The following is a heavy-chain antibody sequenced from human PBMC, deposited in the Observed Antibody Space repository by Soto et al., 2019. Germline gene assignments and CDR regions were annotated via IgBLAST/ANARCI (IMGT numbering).Heavy chain of an antibody. CDR3: ARGGGWHDY. D-gene: IGHD6-19*01. CDR2: IEYSGST. CDR1: GGSISSYY. J-gene: IGHJ4*02. V-gene: IGHV4-59*01. Sequence: SETLSLTCTVSGGSISSYYWSWIRQPPGKGLEWIGYIEYSGSTNYNPSLKSRVTISVDTSNNQFSLKLSSVNAADTAVYYCARGGGWHDYWGQGTLVTVSS.